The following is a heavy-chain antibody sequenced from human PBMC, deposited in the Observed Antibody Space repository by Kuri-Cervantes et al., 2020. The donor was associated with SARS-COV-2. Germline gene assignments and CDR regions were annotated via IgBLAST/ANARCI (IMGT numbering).Heavy chain of an antibody. D-gene: IGHD2-15*01. Sequence: GSLRLSCTVSGGSISSGSYYWSWIRQPAGKGLEWIGYIYYSGSTNYNPSLKSRVTISVDTSKNQFSLKLSSVTAADTAVYYCAREGYCSGGSCFDYWGQGTLVTVSS. J-gene: IGHJ4*02. CDR2: IYYSGST. CDR3: AREGYCSGGSCFDY. V-gene: IGHV4-61*10. CDR1: GGSISSGSYY.